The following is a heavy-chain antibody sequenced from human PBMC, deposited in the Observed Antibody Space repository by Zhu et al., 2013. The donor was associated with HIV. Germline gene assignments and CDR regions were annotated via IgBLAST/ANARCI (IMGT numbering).Heavy chain of an antibody. CDR3: ARDRVFGPVWSRPNVRHSYQGLDV. V-gene: IGHV1-18*01. CDR1: GYTFTNYG. Sequence: QVQLVQSGAEVKKPGASVKVSCKASGYTFTNYGLSWVRQAPGQGLEWMGWISAYNGNTNYGRKFQARVTMTTDTSTSTAYMELRGVRSDDTAVYYCARDRVFGPVWSRPNVRHSYQGLDVWGQGTTIAVAS. J-gene: IGHJ6*02. D-gene: IGHD3-16*01. CDR2: ISAYNGNT.